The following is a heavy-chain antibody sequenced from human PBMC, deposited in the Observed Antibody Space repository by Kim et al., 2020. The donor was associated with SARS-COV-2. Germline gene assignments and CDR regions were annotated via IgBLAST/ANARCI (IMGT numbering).Heavy chain of an antibody. CDR2: IWYDGSSK. CDR3: AKDGSDLSGWVSYSGLVV. V-gene: IGHV3-33*06. J-gene: IGHJ6*02. D-gene: IGHD3-16*01. Sequence: GGSLRLSCAASGFTFSSYGMHWVRQAPGKGLEWVAVIWYDGSSKYYADSVKGRFTISRDNSKNTLYLQMNSLRAEDTAVYYCAKDGSDLSGWVSYSGLVVWGQRTTVTLSS. CDR1: GFTFSSYG.